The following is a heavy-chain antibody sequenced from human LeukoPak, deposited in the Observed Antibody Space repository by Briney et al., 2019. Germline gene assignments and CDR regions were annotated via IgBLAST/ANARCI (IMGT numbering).Heavy chain of an antibody. D-gene: IGHD3-22*01. Sequence: VASVKVSCKASGYTFTSYGISWVRQAPGQGLEWMGWISAYDGNTNYAQKLQGRVTMTTDTSTSTAYMELSSLRSEDTAVYYCARDYYYDSSGYYYYYYYMDVWGKGTTVTISS. CDR1: GYTFTSYG. V-gene: IGHV1-18*01. CDR2: ISAYDGNT. CDR3: ARDYYYDSSGYYYYYYYMDV. J-gene: IGHJ6*03.